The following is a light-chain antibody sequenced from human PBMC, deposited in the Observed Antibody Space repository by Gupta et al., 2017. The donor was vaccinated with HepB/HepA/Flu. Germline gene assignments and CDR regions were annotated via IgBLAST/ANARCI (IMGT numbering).Light chain of an antibody. J-gene: IGLJ2*01. CDR3: CSYAGSYTLV. CDR1: SSDVGSHNL. V-gene: IGLV2-23*02. CDR2: DVR. Sequence: QSALTQPASVSGSPGQSIPCTGTSSDVGSHNLVSWYQQHPGKAPKLMIYDVRKRPSGVSNRFSGSKSDNTASLTISGLQADDEADYYCCSYAGSYTLVFGGGTKLTVL.